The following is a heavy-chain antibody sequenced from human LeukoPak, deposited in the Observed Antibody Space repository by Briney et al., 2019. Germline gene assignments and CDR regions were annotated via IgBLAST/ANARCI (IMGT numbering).Heavy chain of an antibody. Sequence: SETLSLTCTVSGGSISSYYWSWIRQPAGKGLEWIGRIYTSGSTNYNPSLKSRVTMSVDTSKNQFSLKLSSVTAADTAVYYCARETYYYGSGSYYYMDVWGKGTTVTVSS. V-gene: IGHV4-4*07. CDR2: IYTSGST. D-gene: IGHD3-10*01. J-gene: IGHJ6*03. CDR1: GGSISSYY. CDR3: ARETYYYGSGSYYYMDV.